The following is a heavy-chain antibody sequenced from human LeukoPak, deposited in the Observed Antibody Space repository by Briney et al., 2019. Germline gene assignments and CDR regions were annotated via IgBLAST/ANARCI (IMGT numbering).Heavy chain of an antibody. V-gene: IGHV7-4-1*02. CDR2: INTDSGKA. J-gene: IGHJ3*02. D-gene: IGHD5-24*01. Sequence: ASVKVSCKASGYRFNSQGMNWVRQAPGQGLEWMGWINTDSGKATYAQGFTGRFVFSLDSSVSTVYLEISNLMPEDTAKYYCAREISRFDIWGQGTMVIVSS. CDR3: AREISRFDI. CDR1: GYRFNSQG.